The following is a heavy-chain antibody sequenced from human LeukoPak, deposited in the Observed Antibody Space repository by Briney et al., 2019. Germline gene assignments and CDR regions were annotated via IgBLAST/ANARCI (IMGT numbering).Heavy chain of an antibody. D-gene: IGHD1-1*01. V-gene: IGHV4-38-2*02. J-gene: IGHJ4*02. CDR3: ARDSVGHNDY. CDR2: IYHSGST. CDR1: GYSISSGYY. Sequence: SETLSLTCTVSGYSISSGYYWGWIRQPPGKGLEWIGSIYHSGSTYYNPSLKSRVTISVDTSKNQFSLKLSSVTAADTAVYYCARDSVGHNDYWGQGTLVTVSS.